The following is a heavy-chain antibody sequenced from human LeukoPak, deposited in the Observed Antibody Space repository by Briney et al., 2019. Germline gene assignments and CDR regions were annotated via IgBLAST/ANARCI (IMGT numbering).Heavy chain of an antibody. Sequence: GRSLRLSCAASGFTFSSYAMHWVRQAPGKGLEWVAVISYDGSNKYYADSVKGRFTISRDNSKNTLYLQMNSLRAEDTAVYYCANHHIVVVPAATPWGPYYMDVWGKGTTVTVSS. J-gene: IGHJ6*03. V-gene: IGHV3-30-3*01. CDR3: ANHHIVVVPAATPWGPYYMDV. CDR1: GFTFSSYA. D-gene: IGHD2-2*01. CDR2: ISYDGSNK.